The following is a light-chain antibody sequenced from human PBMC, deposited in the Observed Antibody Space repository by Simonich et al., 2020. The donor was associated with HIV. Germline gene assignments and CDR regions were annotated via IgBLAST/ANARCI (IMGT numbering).Light chain of an antibody. V-gene: IGKV4-1*01. CDR2: WAS. CDR1: KSVLYSSNNKNY. CDR3: QQYYITPHT. Sequence: DIVMTQSPDSLAVSLGERATINCKSSKSVLYSSNNKNYLAWYQQKPGQPPNLLIYWASTRESGVPYRCSGSGSVTDFTLTISSLQAEDVSLYYCQQYYITPHTFGQGTKVEIK. J-gene: IGKJ1*01.